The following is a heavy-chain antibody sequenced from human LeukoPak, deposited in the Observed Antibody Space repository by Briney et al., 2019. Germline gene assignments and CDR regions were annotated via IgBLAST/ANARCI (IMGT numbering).Heavy chain of an antibody. D-gene: IGHD4-23*01. CDR1: GFTFSTYW. CDR2: ISSSSSYI. Sequence: GGSLRLSCAGSGFTFSTYWMSWVRQAPGKGLEWVSSISSSSSYIYYADSVKGRFTISRDNAKNSLYLQMNSLRAEDTAVYYCARITVVKGFDYWGQGTLVTVSS. J-gene: IGHJ4*02. CDR3: ARITVVKGFDY. V-gene: IGHV3-21*01.